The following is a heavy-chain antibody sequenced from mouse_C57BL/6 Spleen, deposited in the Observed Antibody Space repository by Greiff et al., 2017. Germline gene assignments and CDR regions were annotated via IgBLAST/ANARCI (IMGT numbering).Heavy chain of an antibody. CDR2: ISSGSSTI. V-gene: IGHV5-17*01. D-gene: IGHD4-1*01. CDR1: GFTFSDYG. CDR3: ARKGLGLGC. J-gene: IGHJ2*01. Sequence: EVKLVESGGGLVKPGGSLKLSCAASGFTFSDYGMHWVRQAPEKGLEWVAYISSGSSTIYYEDTVKGRFTISRDNSKNTLFLQMTSLRSEDTAMCDCARKGLGLGCWGQGTTLTVS.